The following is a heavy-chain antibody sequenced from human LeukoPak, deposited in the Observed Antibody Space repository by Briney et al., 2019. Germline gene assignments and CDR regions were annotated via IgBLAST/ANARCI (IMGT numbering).Heavy chain of an antibody. CDR2: IYTSGST. CDR1: GGSISSGNYY. CDR3: ARSVAAAWRGAFDI. J-gene: IGHJ3*02. Sequence: SQTLSLTCTVSGGSISSGNYYWSWIRQPAGKGLEWIGRIYTSGSTNYNPSLKSRVTMSVDTSKNQFSLKLSSVTAADTAVYYCARSVAAAWRGAFDIWGQGTMVTVSS. V-gene: IGHV4-61*02. D-gene: IGHD6-13*01.